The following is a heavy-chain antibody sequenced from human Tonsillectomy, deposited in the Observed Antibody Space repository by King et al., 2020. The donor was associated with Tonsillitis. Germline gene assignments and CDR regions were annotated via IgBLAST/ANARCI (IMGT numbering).Heavy chain of an antibody. D-gene: IGHD5-12*01. J-gene: IGHJ4*02. Sequence: QLQESGPGLVKPSETLSLTCTVSGGSISSCSYYWGWIRQPPGKGLEWIGSIYYSGSTYYNPSLKSRVTISVDTSKNQFSLKLSSVTAADTAVYYCARHIYSGYDPFNYWGQGTLVTVSS. CDR3: ARHIYSGYDPFNY. V-gene: IGHV4-39*01. CDR1: GGSISSCSYY. CDR2: IYYSGST.